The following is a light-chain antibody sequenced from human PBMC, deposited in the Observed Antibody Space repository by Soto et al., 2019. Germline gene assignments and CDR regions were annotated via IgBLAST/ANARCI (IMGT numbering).Light chain of an antibody. CDR1: QSISTY. CDR2: AAS. J-gene: IGKJ2*01. CDR3: QQSYSTPYT. V-gene: IGKV1-39*01. Sequence: DIQMTQSPSSLSASVGDRVTITCRASQSISTYLNYYQQKPGKAPKLLIYAASSLQSGVPSRFSGSGSGTDFTIPISSLQPEDFATYYCQQSYSTPYTFGQGTKLEIK.